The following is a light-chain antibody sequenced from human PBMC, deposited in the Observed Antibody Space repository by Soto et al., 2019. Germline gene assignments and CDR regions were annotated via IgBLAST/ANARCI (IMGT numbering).Light chain of an antibody. CDR1: QGISTY. CDR2: AAS. J-gene: IGKJ1*01. CDR3: QQSYATPWT. V-gene: IGKV1-39*01. Sequence: DIQMTQSPSSLSASVGDRVTITCRAIQGISTYLNWYHQKPGKAPKLLIYAASSLQSGVPSRFSGSGSGTDFTLTISSLQPEDFATYYCQQSYATPWTFGQGTKV.